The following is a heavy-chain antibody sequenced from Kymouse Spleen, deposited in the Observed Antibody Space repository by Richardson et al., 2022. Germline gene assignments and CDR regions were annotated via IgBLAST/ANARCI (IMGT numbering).Heavy chain of an antibody. CDR3: ARYYYGPLYYGMDV. J-gene: IGHJ6*02. V-gene: IGHV4-34*01. CDR2: INHSGST. D-gene: IGHD3-10*01. CDR1: GGSFSGYY. Sequence: QVQLQQWGAGLLKPSETLSLTCAVYGGSFSGYYWSWIRQPPGKGLEWIGEINHSGSTNYNPSLKSRVTISVDTSKNQFSLKLSSVTAADTAVYYCARYYYGPLYYGMDVWGQGTTVTVSS.